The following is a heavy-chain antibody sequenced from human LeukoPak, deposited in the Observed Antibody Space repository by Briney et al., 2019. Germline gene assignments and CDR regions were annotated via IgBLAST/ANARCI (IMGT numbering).Heavy chain of an antibody. CDR3: ARSIEVAGYWYFDL. Sequence: SETLSLTCAVYSGSFSGYYWSWIRQAPGKGLEWIGEINHGGSTNYNPSLKSRVTVSVDTSKNQFSLKLSSVTAADTAVYYCARSIEVAGYWYFDLWGRGTLVTVSS. V-gene: IGHV4-34*01. CDR1: SGSFSGYY. J-gene: IGHJ2*01. CDR2: INHGGST. D-gene: IGHD6-19*01.